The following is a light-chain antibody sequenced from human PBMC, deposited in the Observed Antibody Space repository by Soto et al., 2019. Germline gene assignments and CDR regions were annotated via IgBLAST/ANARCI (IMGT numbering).Light chain of an antibody. CDR3: QQYTSYPWT. CDR1: QTISSW. V-gene: IGKV1-5*03. J-gene: IGKJ1*01. CDR2: EAS. Sequence: DIQMTQSPSTLSGSVGYRVTIPCRASQTISSWLAWYQQKPGKAPKVLIYEASRLESGVPSRISGSGSGTEFTLTISSLQPDDFATYYCQQYTSYPWTFGQGTKVDI.